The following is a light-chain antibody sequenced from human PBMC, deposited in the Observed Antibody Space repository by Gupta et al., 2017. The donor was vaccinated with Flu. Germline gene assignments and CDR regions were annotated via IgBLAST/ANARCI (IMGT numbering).Light chain of an antibody. CDR2: EVS. J-gene: IGLJ1*01. CDR1: SSDIGNYNR. V-gene: IGLV2-18*02. Sequence: SALTQPPSVSGSPGQSVTVSCTGTSSDIGNYNRVSWYQQPPGTAPKLMIYEVSNRPSGVPDRFSGSKSGNTASLTISGLQAEDEADYYCSSYTSSYTYVFGTGTKLTVL. CDR3: SSYTSSYTYV.